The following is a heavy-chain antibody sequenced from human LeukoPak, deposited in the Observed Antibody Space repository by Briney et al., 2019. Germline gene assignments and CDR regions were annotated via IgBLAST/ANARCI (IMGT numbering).Heavy chain of an antibody. J-gene: IGHJ6*02. Sequence: GGSLRFSCAASGSSFSDSWMSWVRQAPGKGPEWVANIKPDGTEEHYVDSVKGRFTVSRDNARNSLFLQMNSLRVEDTALYYCATYTNWVAGDVWGQGTTVSVSS. D-gene: IGHD7-27*01. CDR3: ATYTNWVAGDV. V-gene: IGHV3-7*01. CDR1: GSSFSDSW. CDR2: IKPDGTEE.